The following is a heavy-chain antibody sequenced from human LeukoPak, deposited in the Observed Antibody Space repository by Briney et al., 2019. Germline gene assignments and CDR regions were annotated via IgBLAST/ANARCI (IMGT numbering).Heavy chain of an antibody. J-gene: IGHJ6*03. CDR2: ISWNSGSI. CDR1: GFTFDDYA. CDR3: AKGSTAPRGYYYMDV. V-gene: IGHV3-9*01. Sequence: GGSLRLSCAASGFTFDDYAMPWVRQAPGKGLDWVSGISWNSGSIGYADSVKGRFTISRDNAQNSLYLQMNSLRGEDTALYYCAKGSTAPRGYYYMDVWGKGTTVTVSS. D-gene: IGHD1-1*01.